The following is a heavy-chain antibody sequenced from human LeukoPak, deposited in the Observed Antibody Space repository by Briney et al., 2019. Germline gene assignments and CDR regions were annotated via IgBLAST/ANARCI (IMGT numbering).Heavy chain of an antibody. V-gene: IGHV3-7*01. CDR2: IKQDGSEK. CDR1: GFTFSSYW. J-gene: IGHJ4*02. D-gene: IGHD3-10*01. Sequence: GGSLRLSCVASGFTFSSYWMSWVRQAPGKGLEWVANIKQDGSEKYYVDSLKGRFTISRDNAKNSVFLQMNSLRAEDTAVYYCARESSVGELSDYWGQGTLVTVSS. CDR3: ARESSVGELSDY.